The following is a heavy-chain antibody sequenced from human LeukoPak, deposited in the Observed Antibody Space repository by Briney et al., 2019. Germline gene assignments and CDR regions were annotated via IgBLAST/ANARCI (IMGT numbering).Heavy chain of an antibody. J-gene: IGHJ4*02. CDR1: GFSFSSYT. Sequence: PGGSLRLSCAASGFSFSSYTMNWVRQAPGKGLEWVSAISGSGGSTYYADSVKGRFTISRDNSKNTLYLQMNSLRTEDTAVYYCAKVLSSSWGYFGFWGQGTLVTVSS. CDR3: AKVLSSSWGYFGF. D-gene: IGHD6-13*01. V-gene: IGHV3-23*01. CDR2: ISGSGGST.